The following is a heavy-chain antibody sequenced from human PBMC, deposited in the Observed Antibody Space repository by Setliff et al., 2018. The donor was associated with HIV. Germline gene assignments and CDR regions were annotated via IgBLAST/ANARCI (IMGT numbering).Heavy chain of an antibody. V-gene: IGHV3-23*03. CDR1: GFTFSNYA. D-gene: IGHD3-10*01. Sequence: GGSLRLSCAASGFTFSNYAMSWVRQAPGKGLEWVSLIYDDSRTYYADSVKGRFTTSRENTMNSLYLQMNSLRAEDTAVYYCARLGDIFAYYNYYYLDVWGKGTTVTVSS. J-gene: IGHJ6*03. CDR3: ARLGDIFAYYNYYYLDV. CDR2: IYDDSRT.